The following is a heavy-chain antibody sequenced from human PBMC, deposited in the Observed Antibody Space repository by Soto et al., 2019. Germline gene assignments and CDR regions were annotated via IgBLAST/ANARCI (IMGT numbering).Heavy chain of an antibody. CDR2: ISAYNGNK. CDR1: GYTFTNFG. CDR3: ARGGTPIDY. J-gene: IGHJ4*02. D-gene: IGHD3-16*01. V-gene: IGHV1-18*01. Sequence: QVQLVQSGAEVKKPGASVKVSCKASGYTFTNFGISWVRQAPGQGLEWMGWISAYNGNKNYAQNFQGRVPMTTDTSRRTAYMALRSQKSDDTAVYYGARGGTPIDYWGQGTLVTVSS.